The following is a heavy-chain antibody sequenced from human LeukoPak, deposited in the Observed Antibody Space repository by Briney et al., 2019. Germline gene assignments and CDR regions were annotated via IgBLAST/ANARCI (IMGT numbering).Heavy chain of an antibody. V-gene: IGHV3-7*03. D-gene: IGHD6-13*01. J-gene: IGHJ4*02. Sequence: GGSLRLSCAASGFTFSDYWMTWVRQAPGKGLEWVANIKPDGSEKYYVDSVRGRFTISRDNAKNSLYLQMNSLRAEDTAVYYCARAAAGREYFDYWGQGTLVTVSS. CDR1: GFTFSDYW. CDR3: ARAAAGREYFDY. CDR2: IKPDGSEK.